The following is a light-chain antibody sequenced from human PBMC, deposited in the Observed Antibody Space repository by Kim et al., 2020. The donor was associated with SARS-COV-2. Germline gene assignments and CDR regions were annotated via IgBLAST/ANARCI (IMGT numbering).Light chain of an antibody. CDR1: HSVRRSH. CDR3: QQYAISPNT. Sequence: PGKRPPPPRRASHSVRRSHFAWSQQTPGRAPRLLLYCASKGATGIPHRLSGSGSGTDFTLTISRLAPEDSAVYYCQQYAISPNTFGQGTKLEI. J-gene: IGKJ2*01. V-gene: IGKV3-20*01. CDR2: CAS.